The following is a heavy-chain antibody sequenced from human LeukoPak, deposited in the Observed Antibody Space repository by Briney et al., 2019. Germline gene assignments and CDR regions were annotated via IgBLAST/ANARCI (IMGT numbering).Heavy chain of an antibody. V-gene: IGHV4-34*01. Sequence: PSETLSLTCVVYGGSFSDYYWTWIRQSPGKGLEWIGEINHRGSTNYNPSLESRVTISVDTSRKQFSLNLNSVTAADTAIYYCARPLQTYTHVFDTWGQGTMVTVSS. J-gene: IGHJ3*02. CDR1: GGSFSDYY. D-gene: IGHD2-2*02. CDR2: INHRGST. CDR3: ARPLQTYTHVFDT.